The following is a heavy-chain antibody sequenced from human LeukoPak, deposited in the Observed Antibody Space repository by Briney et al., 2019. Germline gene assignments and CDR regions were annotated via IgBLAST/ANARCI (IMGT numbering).Heavy chain of an antibody. D-gene: IGHD1-26*01. V-gene: IGHV1-2*02. J-gene: IGHJ3*02. Sequence: RASVKVSCKASGYTFTGYYMHWVRQARGQGLEWMGWINPNSGGTNYAQKFQGRVTMTRDTSISTAYMELSRLRSDDTAVYYCARGGFVGAIDAFDIWGQGTMVTVSS. CDR1: GYTFTGYY. CDR3: ARGGFVGAIDAFDI. CDR2: INPNSGGT.